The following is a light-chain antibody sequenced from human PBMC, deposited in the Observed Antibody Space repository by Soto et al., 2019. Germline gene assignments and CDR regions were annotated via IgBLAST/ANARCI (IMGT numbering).Light chain of an antibody. V-gene: IGLV2-14*01. CDR3: SSYTSSSTVL. CDR1: SSDVGGYNY. CDR2: DVT. Sequence: QSVLTQPASVSGSPGQSITISCTGTSSDVGGYNYVSWYQQHPGKAPKLMIYDVTNRPSGVSNRFSGSKSGNTASLTISGLQADDEADYYCSSYTSSSTVLFGGGTKLTVL. J-gene: IGLJ2*01.